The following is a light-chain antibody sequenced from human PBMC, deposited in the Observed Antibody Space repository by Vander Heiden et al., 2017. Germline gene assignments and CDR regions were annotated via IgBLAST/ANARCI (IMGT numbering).Light chain of an antibody. CDR1: QSISSY. Sequence: DIQMTQSPSSLSASVGDRVTITCRASQSISSYLNWYQQKPGKAPKLLIYAASSLESGVPSRFSGSGSGTDFTLTISRLQPDDFATYYCQQSDSTPYTFGQGTKVEIK. CDR2: AAS. V-gene: IGKV1-39*01. CDR3: QQSDSTPYT. J-gene: IGKJ2*01.